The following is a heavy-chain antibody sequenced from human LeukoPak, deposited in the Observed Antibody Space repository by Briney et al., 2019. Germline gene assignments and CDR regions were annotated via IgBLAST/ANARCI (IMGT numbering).Heavy chain of an antibody. CDR1: GYPFTTYG. Sequence: ASVKVSCKASGYPFTTYGIDWVRQAPGQGLEWMGWISTYNGDTNYAQKFQGRVTMTTDTSTNTAYIELRSLTSDDTAAYYCAREWWGYDVLTGDNWFDPWGQGTLVIISS. V-gene: IGHV1-18*01. D-gene: IGHD3-9*01. CDR2: ISTYNGDT. J-gene: IGHJ5*02. CDR3: AREWWGYDVLTGDNWFDP.